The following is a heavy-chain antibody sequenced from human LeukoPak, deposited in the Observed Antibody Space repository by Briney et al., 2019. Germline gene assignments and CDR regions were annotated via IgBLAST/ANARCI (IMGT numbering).Heavy chain of an antibody. Sequence: GASVKVSCKASGGTFSSYAISWVRQAPGQGLEWMGGIIPIFGTANYAQKFRGRVTITADESTSTAYMELSSLRSEDTAVYYCARDTRDGYNFDYWGQGTLVTVSS. J-gene: IGHJ4*02. D-gene: IGHD5-24*01. CDR3: ARDTRDGYNFDY. CDR1: GGTFSSYA. CDR2: IIPIFGTA. V-gene: IGHV1-69*13.